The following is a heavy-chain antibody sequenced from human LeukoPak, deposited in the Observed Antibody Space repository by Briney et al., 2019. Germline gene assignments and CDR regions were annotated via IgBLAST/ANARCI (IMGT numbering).Heavy chain of an antibody. CDR2: INDNSHYI. Sequence: GGSLRLSCAASGITFSSYSMNWVRQAPGKGLEWVSSINDNSHYIYYADSVKGRFTTSRDNAKNSLYLQMNSLRAEDTAVYYCATGPWQPGPVEDYWGQGTLVTVSS. CDR3: ATGPWQPGPVEDY. V-gene: IGHV3-21*01. CDR1: GITFSSYS. D-gene: IGHD1-14*01. J-gene: IGHJ4*02.